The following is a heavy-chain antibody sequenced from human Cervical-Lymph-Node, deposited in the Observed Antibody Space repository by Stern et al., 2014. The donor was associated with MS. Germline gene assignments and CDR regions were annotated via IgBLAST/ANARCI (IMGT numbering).Heavy chain of an antibody. D-gene: IGHD3-10*01. CDR2: MSYDGSSQ. CDR1: GFTFSSYG. CDR3: ATNRVMVPGKDFFYGLDV. J-gene: IGHJ6*02. Sequence: LQLVESGGGVVQPGRSLRLSCAASGFTFSSYGMLWVRQAPGHGLEWVALMSYDGSSQYYADSVKGRFPVSRDNSKTTLYLQMSSLRAEDTAVYYCATNRVMVPGKDFFYGLDVWGQGTTVTVSS. V-gene: IGHV3-30*03.